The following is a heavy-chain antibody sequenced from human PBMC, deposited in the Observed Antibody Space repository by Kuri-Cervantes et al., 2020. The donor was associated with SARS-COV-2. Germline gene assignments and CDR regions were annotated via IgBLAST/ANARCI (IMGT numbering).Heavy chain of an antibody. V-gene: IGHV4-59*08. CDR1: GGSISSHY. D-gene: IGHD6-13*01. CDR2: IYYSGST. CDR3: ARQPSAAAGFDY. J-gene: IGHJ4*02. Sequence: SETLSLTCTVSGGSISSHYWSWIRQPPGKGLEWIGSIYYSGSTYYNPSLKSRVTVSVDTSKNQFSLKLTSVTAADTAVYYCARQPSAAAGFDYWGQGTLVTVSS.